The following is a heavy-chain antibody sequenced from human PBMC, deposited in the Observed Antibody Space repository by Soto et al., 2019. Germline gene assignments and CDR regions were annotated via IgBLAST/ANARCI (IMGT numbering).Heavy chain of an antibody. J-gene: IGHJ3*01. CDR3: ARHDHGSYPINRLDV. CDR1: GGSISSYY. V-gene: IGHV4-59*08. Sequence: PSETLSLTCTVSGGSISSYYWSWIRQPPGKGLEWIGYIYYSGSTNYNPSLKSRVTISVDSSKNQFSLNLTSVTAADTAIYYCARHDHGSYPINRLDVWGQGTMVTVSS. CDR2: IYYSGST. D-gene: IGHD2-2*01.